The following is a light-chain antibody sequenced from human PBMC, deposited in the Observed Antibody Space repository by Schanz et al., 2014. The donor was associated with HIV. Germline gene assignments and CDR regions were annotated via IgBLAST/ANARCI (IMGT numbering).Light chain of an antibody. Sequence: ETVLTQSPGSLSLSPGGRATLSCGASQSVSSYLAWYQQKPGQAPRLLIYDASIRATGIPARFSGSGSGTDFTLTISRLEPEDFAVYYCQQYGSSPRLTFGGGTTVEIK. CDR2: DAS. V-gene: IGKV3-20*01. CDR3: QQYGSSPRLT. CDR1: QSVSSY. J-gene: IGKJ4*01.